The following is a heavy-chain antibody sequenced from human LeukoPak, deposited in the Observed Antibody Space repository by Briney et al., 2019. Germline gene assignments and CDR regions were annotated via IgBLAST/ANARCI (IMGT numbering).Heavy chain of an antibody. V-gene: IGHV4-34*01. Sequence: PSETLSLTCAVYGGSFSGYYWSWIRQPPGKGREWIGEINHSGSTNYNPSLKSRVTISVDTSKNQFSLKLSSVTAADTAVYYCARETKYYGSGSYFDYWGQGTLVTVSS. D-gene: IGHD3-10*01. J-gene: IGHJ4*02. CDR1: GGSFSGYY. CDR2: INHSGST. CDR3: ARETKYYGSGSYFDY.